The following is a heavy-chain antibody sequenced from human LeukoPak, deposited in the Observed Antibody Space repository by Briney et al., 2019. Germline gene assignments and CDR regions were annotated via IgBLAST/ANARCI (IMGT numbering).Heavy chain of an antibody. Sequence: PGGSLRLSCAASGFTFSSFAMSWVRQAPGKGLEWVSGISGSGAGTYYADSVKGRFTISRDNSKNTLYLQMNSLRAEDTAVYYCAKEMTTTFYLSSYMDVWGKGTTVTVSS. J-gene: IGHJ6*03. D-gene: IGHD5-24*01. CDR2: ISGSGAGT. CDR1: GFTFSSFA. CDR3: AKEMTTTFYLSSYMDV. V-gene: IGHV3-23*01.